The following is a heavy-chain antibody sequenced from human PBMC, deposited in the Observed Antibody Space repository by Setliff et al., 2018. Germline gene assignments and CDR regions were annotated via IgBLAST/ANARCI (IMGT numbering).Heavy chain of an antibody. V-gene: IGHV3-11*04. D-gene: IGHD3-3*01. CDR3: TRDVYDFRTGEAGPWGQGARVFDP. Sequence: GGSLRLSCAASGFRFSDLYMSWVRQVPGKGLEWLSKISGAGTTVYYADSVRGRFTISRDNAKNSLYLQMNSLRAEDSAVYYCTRDVYDFRTGEAGPWGQGARVFDPWGQGTLVTVSS. CDR2: ISGAGTTV. CDR1: GFRFSDLY. J-gene: IGHJ5*02.